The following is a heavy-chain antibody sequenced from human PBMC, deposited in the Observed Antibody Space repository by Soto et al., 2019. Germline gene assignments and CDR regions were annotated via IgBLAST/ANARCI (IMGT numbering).Heavy chain of an antibody. CDR2: ISRSSDYI. Sequence: GGSLRLSCAASGFTFSTYSMNWVRQAPGKGLEWVSSISRSSDYIYYADSVKGRFTISRDNAKNSLYLQMNTLRAEDTAMYYCAGEPFYYYGLDVWGQGTTVTV. CDR1: GFTFSTYS. J-gene: IGHJ6*02. V-gene: IGHV3-21*01. CDR3: AGEPFYYYGLDV.